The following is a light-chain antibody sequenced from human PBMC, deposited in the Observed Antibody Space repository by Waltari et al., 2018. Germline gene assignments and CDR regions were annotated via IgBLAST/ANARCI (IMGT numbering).Light chain of an antibody. J-gene: IGLJ3*02. Sequence: QSVLTQPPSVSGAPGQRVTISCTGRGSNIGAGYDVHWYQQLPRAAPKLLIYGSTRRPLGVPDRFFGSTSGTSASLAITGLQAEDEADYYCQSYDTSLRVVFGGGTKLTVL. CDR1: GSNIGAGYD. CDR3: QSYDTSLRVV. V-gene: IGLV1-40*01. CDR2: GST.